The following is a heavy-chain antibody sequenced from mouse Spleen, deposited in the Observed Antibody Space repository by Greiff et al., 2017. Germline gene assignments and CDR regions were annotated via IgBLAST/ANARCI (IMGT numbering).Heavy chain of an antibody. J-gene: IGHJ4*01. CDR1: GFTFSNYW. CDR2: IKLKSDNYAT. Sequence: EVKVEESGGGLVQPGGSMKLSCGASGFTFSNYWMNWVRQSPEKGLEWVAQIKLKSDNYATHYAESVKGRFTISRDDSKNSVYLQMNNLRAEDTGIYYCAAFMDYWGQGTSVTVSS. CDR3: AAFMDY. V-gene: IGHV6-3*01.